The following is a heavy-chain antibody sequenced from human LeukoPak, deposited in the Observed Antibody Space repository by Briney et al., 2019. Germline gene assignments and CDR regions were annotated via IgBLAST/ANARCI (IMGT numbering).Heavy chain of an antibody. CDR1: GYTFTSYD. CDR3: AREHYYYYGMDV. V-gene: IGHV1-8*01. CDR2: MNPNSGNT. Sequence: ASVKVSCKASGYTFTSYDINWVRQATGQGLEWMGWMNPNSGNTSYAQKFQGRVTMTRNTSISTAYMELSSLRSEDTAVYYCAREHYYYYGMDVWGQGTTVTVSS. J-gene: IGHJ6*02.